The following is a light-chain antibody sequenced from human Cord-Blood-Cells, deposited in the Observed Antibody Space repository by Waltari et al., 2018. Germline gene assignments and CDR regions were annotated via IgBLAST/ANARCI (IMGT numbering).Light chain of an antibody. CDR3: QQRSNWPPLT. Sequence: EILLTQSPATLSLYPGERATLSCRASQSVSSYLAWYQQKPGQAPRPLIYDASNRATGIPARFSGSGSGTDFTLTISSLEPEDFAVYYCQQRSNWPPLTFGGGTKVEIK. J-gene: IGKJ4*01. V-gene: IGKV3-11*01. CDR1: QSVSSY. CDR2: DAS.